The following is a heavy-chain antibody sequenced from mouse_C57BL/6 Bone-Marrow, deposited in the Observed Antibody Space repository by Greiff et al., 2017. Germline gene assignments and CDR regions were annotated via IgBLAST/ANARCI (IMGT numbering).Heavy chain of an antibody. D-gene: IGHD2-3*01. CDR2: IDPSDSYT. CDR3: ARGLLGSWFAY. Sequence: QVQLQQPGAELVRPGTSVKLSCKASGYTFTSYWTHWVKQRPGQGLEWIGVIDPSDSYTNYNQKFKGKATLTVDTSSSTAYMQLSSLTSEDAAVYYCARGLLGSWFAYGGQGTLVTVSA. V-gene: IGHV1-59*01. CDR1: GYTFTSYW. J-gene: IGHJ3*01.